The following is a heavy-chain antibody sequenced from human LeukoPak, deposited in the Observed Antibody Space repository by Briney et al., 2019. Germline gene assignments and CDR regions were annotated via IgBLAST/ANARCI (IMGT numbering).Heavy chain of an antibody. CDR2: ISGSGDST. CDR1: GFTFSSYA. D-gene: IGHD5-12*01. CDR3: ARVGYSGYDYDY. Sequence: PGGSLRLSCEAPGFTFSSYAMSWVRQAPGKGLEWVSVISGSGDSTYYADSVEGRCTISRDNSKDALYLQMNSLRAEDTAVYYCARVGYSGYDYDYWGQGTLVTVSS. J-gene: IGHJ4*02. V-gene: IGHV3-23*01.